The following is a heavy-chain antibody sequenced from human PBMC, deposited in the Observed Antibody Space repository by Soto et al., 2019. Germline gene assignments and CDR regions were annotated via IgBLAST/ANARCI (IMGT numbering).Heavy chain of an antibody. CDR2: INHSGST. V-gene: IGHV4-34*01. D-gene: IGHD5-18*01. J-gene: IGHJ6*02. CDR3: AMVDTGTLLYGMDV. Sequence: SETLSLTCAVYGGSFSGYYWSWIRQPPGKGLEWIGEINHSGSTNYNPSLKSRVTISVDTSKNQFSLKLSSVTAADTAVYYCAMVDTGTLLYGMDVWGQGTTVTVSS. CDR1: GGSFSGYY.